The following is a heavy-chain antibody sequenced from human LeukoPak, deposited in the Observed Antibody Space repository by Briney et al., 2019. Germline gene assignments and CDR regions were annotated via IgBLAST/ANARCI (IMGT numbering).Heavy chain of an antibody. J-gene: IGHJ3*02. CDR3: ARHCPYDSGGYQDDFDI. CDR1: GRSISTYY. Sequence: PSPTLSPTCTLAGRSISTYYCSWIRQPPGKWMDLLAYIPMRRRTHNTPSLKSRLTISLDTSKKQLSLNVRSVTAADTAVYYCARHCPYDSGGYQDDFDIWGQGTMVTVSS. CDR2: IPMRRRT. D-gene: IGHD3-22*01. V-gene: IGHV4-59*08.